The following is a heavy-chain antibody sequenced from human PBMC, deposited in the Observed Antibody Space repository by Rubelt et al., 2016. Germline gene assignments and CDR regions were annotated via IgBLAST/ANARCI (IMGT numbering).Heavy chain of an antibody. CDR2: ITISSSTI. Sequence: VQLVESGGGVVQPGGPLRLSCVASGFTFSSYSMNWVRQAPGKGLEWVSYITISSSTIYYADSVKGRFTISRNNAKNSLYLQMNSLSAEDTAVYYCARSSFSIGYGMDVWGQGTTVTVSS. D-gene: IGHD1-26*01. CDR1: GFTFSSYS. CDR3: ARSSFSIGYGMDV. J-gene: IGHJ6*02. V-gene: IGHV3-48*01.